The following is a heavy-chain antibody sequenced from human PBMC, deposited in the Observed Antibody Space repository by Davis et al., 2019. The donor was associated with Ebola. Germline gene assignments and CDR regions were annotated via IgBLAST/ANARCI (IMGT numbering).Heavy chain of an antibody. J-gene: IGHJ4*01. D-gene: IGHD4-23*01. CDR2: ISSSSSYI. CDR1: GFTFSSYS. Sequence: GESLKISCAASGFTFSSYSMNWVRQAPGKGLEWVSSISSSSSYIYYADSVKGRFTISRDNAKNSLSLQMNGLRAEDTAVYYCARGPSTGNSFSYWGRGTLVTVSS. V-gene: IGHV3-21*01. CDR3: ARGPSTGNSFSY.